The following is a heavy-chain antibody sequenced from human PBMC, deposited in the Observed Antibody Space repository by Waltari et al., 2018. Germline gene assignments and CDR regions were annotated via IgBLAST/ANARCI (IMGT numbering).Heavy chain of an antibody. J-gene: IGHJ4*02. CDR1: GFTFSSYS. CDR3: ARKIPEYSSSADY. Sequence: EVQLVESGGGLVKPGGSLSLSCAASGFTFSSYSMNWVRRAPGKGLEWVSSISSSSSYIYYADSVKGRFTISRDNAKNSLYLQMNSLRAEDTAVYYCARKIPEYSSSADYWGQGTLVTVSS. D-gene: IGHD6-6*01. V-gene: IGHV3-21*01. CDR2: ISSSSSYI.